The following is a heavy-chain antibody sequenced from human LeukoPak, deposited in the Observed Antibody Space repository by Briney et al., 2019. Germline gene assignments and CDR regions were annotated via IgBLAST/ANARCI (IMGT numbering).Heavy chain of an antibody. CDR1: GFTFSSYG. J-gene: IGHJ4*02. D-gene: IGHD6-13*01. CDR3: AGGGGYSSSWYTPFCY. Sequence: GGSLRLSCAASGFTFSSYGMHWVRQAPGKGLEWVAFIRYDGSNKYYADSVKGRFTISRDNSKNTLYLQMNSLRAEDTAVYYCAGGGGYSSSWYTPFCYWGQGTLVTVSS. CDR2: IRYDGSNK. V-gene: IGHV3-30*02.